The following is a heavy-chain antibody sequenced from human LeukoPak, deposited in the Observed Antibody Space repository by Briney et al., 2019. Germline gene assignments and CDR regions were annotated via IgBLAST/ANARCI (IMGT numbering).Heavy chain of an antibody. CDR1: GYTFTSYG. CDR3: ARTLSPRYNWNYGDSHAFDI. V-gene: IGHV1-18*01. CDR2: ISAYNGNT. D-gene: IGHD1-7*01. Sequence: ASVKVSCKASGYTFTSYGISWVRQAPGQGLEWMGRISAYNGNTNYAQKLQGRLTMTRDTSTSTVYMELSSLRSEDTAVYYCARTLSPRYNWNYGDSHAFDIWGQGTMVTVSS. J-gene: IGHJ3*02.